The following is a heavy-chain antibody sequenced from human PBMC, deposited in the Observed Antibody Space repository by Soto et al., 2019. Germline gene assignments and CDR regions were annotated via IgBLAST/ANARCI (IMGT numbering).Heavy chain of an antibody. CDR3: ARSNCSSTSCYEYYYYYYMDV. V-gene: IGHV1-69*02. CDR1: GGTFSSYT. Sequence: SVKVSCKASGGTFSSYTISWVRQAPGRGLEWMGRIIPILGIANYAQKFQGRVTITADKSTSTAYMELSSLRSEDTAVYYCARSNCSSTSCYEYYYYYYMDVWGKGTTVTVSS. CDR2: IIPILGIA. D-gene: IGHD2-2*01. J-gene: IGHJ6*03.